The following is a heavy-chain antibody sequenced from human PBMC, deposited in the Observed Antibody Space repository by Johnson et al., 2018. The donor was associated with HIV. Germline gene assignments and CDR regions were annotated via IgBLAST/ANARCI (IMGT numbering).Heavy chain of an antibody. CDR1: GFTVSSNY. D-gene: IGHD6-19*01. V-gene: IGHV3-53*01. CDR2: IYSGGST. CDR3: ARASGWVKAGAFDI. J-gene: IGHJ3*02. Sequence: EQLVESGGGLIQPGGSLRLSCAASGFTVSSNYMSWVRQAPGKGLEWVSVIYSGGSTYYADSVKGRFTISRDNSKNTLYLQMNSLRAEDTAVYYCARASGWVKAGAFDIWGQGTMVTVSS.